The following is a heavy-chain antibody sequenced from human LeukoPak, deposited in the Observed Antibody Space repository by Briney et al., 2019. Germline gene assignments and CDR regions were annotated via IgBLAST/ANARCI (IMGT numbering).Heavy chain of an antibody. D-gene: IGHD3-22*01. CDR3: ARLKDYYDSSGYQYYFDY. V-gene: IGHV4-59*01. Sequence: SETLSLTCTVSGGSISSYYWSWIRQPPGKGLEWIGYIYYSGSTNYNPSLKSRVTISVDTSKNQFSLKLSSVTAADTAMYYCARLKDYYDSSGYQYYFDYWGQGTLVTVSS. CDR1: GGSISSYY. J-gene: IGHJ4*02. CDR2: IYYSGST.